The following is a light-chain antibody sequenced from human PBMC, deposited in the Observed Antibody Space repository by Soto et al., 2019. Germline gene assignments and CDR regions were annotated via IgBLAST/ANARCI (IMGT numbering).Light chain of an antibody. V-gene: IGLV3-1*01. CDR2: QDT. J-gene: IGLJ2*01. CDR1: KLGYKY. CDR3: QAWDSSTYVV. Sequence: SSELTQPPSVSVSPGQTASITCSGDKLGYKYVCWYQQKPGQSPVLVIYQDTKRPSGIPERFSGSNSGNTATLSISGTQAMDAADYYCQAWDSSTYVVFGGGTKLTVL.